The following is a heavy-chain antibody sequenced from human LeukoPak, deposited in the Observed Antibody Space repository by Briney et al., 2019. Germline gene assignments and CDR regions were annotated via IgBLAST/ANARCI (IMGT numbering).Heavy chain of an antibody. V-gene: IGHV3-48*03. D-gene: IGHD1-26*01. Sequence: GGSLRLSCVVSGSSFSGYEMAWVRQAPGMGLEWISYISNSGDIRRYADAVKVRFAISRDNAKNSVSLQMNSLRADDTGLYFCAGGPQYSGSYGDWGQGTLVTVSS. CDR3: AGGPQYSGSYGD. CDR1: GSSFSGYE. J-gene: IGHJ4*02. CDR2: ISNSGDIR.